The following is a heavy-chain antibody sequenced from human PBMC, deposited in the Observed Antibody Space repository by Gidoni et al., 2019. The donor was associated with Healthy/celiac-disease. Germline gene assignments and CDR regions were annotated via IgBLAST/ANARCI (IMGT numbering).Heavy chain of an antibody. D-gene: IGHD6-13*01. CDR2: SSAYNGNT. CDR3: ARTIAAAGTAVGGLGDAFDI. J-gene: IGHJ3*02. Sequence: QVQLVQSGAAVKKPGASVKVSCKPSGCTFTSYWISWVRQASVQGLEWRGWSSAYNGNTNYAQQLQGRVTMTTDTSTSTAYMELRSLRSDDTAVYYCARTIAAAGTAVGGLGDAFDIWGQGTMVTVSS. CDR1: GCTFTSYW. V-gene: IGHV1-18*01.